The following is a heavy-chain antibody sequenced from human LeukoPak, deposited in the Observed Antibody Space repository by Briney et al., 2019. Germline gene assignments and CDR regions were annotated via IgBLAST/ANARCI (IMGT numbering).Heavy chain of an antibody. J-gene: IGHJ4*02. CDR2: ISSSSSMI. Sequence: GGSLRLSCAASGFAVSTYSMNWVRQPPGKGLEWVSYISSSSSMIYYADSVKGRFTISRDNAKNSLYLQMNSLRAEDTAVYYCARTPPTAGLTTIGVGSDYWGQGTLVTVSS. CDR1: GFAVSTYS. D-gene: IGHD4-11*01. CDR3: ARTPPTAGLTTIGVGSDY. V-gene: IGHV3-48*01.